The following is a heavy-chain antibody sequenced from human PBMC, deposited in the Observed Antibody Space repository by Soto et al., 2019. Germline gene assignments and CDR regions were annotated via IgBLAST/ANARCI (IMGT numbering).Heavy chain of an antibody. CDR3: TRLKSYIVGANPALHDAFDI. J-gene: IGHJ3*02. V-gene: IGHV3-49*03. Sequence: PGGSLRLSCTASGFTFGDYAMSWFRQAPGKGLEWVGFIRSKAYGGTTEYAASVKGRFTISRDDSKSIAYLQMNSLKTEDTAVYYCTRLKSYIVGANPALHDAFDIWGQGTMVTVSS. D-gene: IGHD1-26*01. CDR2: IRSKAYGGTT. CDR1: GFTFGDYA.